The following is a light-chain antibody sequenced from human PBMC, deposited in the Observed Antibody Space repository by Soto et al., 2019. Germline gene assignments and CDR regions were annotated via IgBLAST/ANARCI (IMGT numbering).Light chain of an antibody. V-gene: IGLV1-40*01. J-gene: IGLJ2*01. CDR3: LSWDSSRSVV. CDR2: GNT. CDR1: GSNIGAGYD. Sequence: QSVLTQPPSVSGAPGQRVTISCTGSGSNIGAGYDVHWYQHLPGRAPQLLIYGNTNRPSGVPDRFSGSKSGTSASLAITGLQAEDEADYYCLSWDSSRSVVFGGGTKGTV.